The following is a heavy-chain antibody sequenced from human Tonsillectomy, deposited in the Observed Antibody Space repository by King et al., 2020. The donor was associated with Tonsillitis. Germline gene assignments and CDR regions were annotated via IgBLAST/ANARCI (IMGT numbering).Heavy chain of an antibody. V-gene: IGHV4-61*01. CDR3: ARDVRGVTYVDS. CDR1: GGSVSSGSYY. CDR2: IYYSVST. D-gene: IGHD3-10*01. Sequence: LQLQESGPGLVKPSETLSLTCTVSGGSVSSGSYYWSWIRQPPGKGLEWIGYIYYSVSTNYNPSLKSRATISVDTSTNQFSLKLSSVTAADTAVYYCARDVRGVTYVDSWGQGTLVTVSS. J-gene: IGHJ4*02.